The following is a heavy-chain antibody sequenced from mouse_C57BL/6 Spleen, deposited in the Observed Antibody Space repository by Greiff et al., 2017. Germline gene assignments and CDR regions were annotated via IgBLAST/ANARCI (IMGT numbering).Heavy chain of an antibody. D-gene: IGHD3-3*01. Sequence: QVQLQQPGAELVMPGASVKLSCKASGYTFTSYWMHWVKQRPGQGLEWIGEIDPSDSYTNYNQKFKGKSTLTVDKSSSTAYLQLSSLTSEDSAVYYCARSRDGGYFDARGTSTTGTAFS. V-gene: IGHV1-69*01. CDR1: GYTFTSYW. J-gene: IGHJ1*03. CDR2: IDPSDSYT. CDR3: ARSRDGGYFDA.